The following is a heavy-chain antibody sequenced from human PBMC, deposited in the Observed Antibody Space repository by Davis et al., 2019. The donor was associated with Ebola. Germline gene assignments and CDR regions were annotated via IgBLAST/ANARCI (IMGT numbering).Heavy chain of an antibody. CDR3: AKKVTRAGYYYGMDV. CDR1: GFTVSSNY. J-gene: IGHJ6*02. D-gene: IGHD3-10*01. Sequence: PGGSLRLSCAASGFTVSSNYMTWVRQAPGKGLEWVSIIFSADTTYYADSVRGRFTISRDDSKNTVYLQMNSLRAEDTAVYYCAKKVTRAGYYYGMDVWGQGTTVTVSS. V-gene: IGHV3-66*01. CDR2: IFSADTT.